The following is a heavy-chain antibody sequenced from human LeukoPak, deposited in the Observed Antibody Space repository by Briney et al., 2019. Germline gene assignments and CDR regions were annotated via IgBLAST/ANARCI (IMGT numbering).Heavy chain of an antibody. CDR2: IYYSGNT. D-gene: IGHD4-23*01. CDR3: ARRTFYGGDYFDY. CDR1: GGSISSSSYY. Sequence: SETLSLTCTVSGGSISSSSYYWGWIRQPPGKGLEWIGTIYYSGNTYYNPSLKSRVAISVDTSKNQFSLNLSSVTAADTAVYYCARRTFYGGDYFDYWGQGTLVTASS. J-gene: IGHJ4*02. V-gene: IGHV4-39*01.